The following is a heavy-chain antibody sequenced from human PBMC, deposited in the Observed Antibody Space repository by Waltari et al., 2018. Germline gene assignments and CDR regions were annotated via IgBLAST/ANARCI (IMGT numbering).Heavy chain of an antibody. CDR2: IYTSGST. CDR3: ARGDVSSSSSGNWFDP. V-gene: IGHV4-4*07. J-gene: IGHJ5*02. Sequence: QLQLQESGPGLVKPSETLSLTCTVSGGSISSYYWSWIRQPAGKGLEWIGRIYTSGSTNYNPSLKSRVTMSVDTSKNQFSLKLSSVTAADTAVYYCARGDVSSSSSGNWFDPWGQGTLVTVSS. CDR1: GGSISSYY. D-gene: IGHD6-6*01.